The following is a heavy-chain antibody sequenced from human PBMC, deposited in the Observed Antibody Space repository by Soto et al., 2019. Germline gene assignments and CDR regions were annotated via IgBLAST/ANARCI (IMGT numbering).Heavy chain of an antibody. CDR2: IYATGTT. D-gene: IGHD1-1*01. CDR1: GASISGFY. V-gene: IGHV4-4*07. Sequence: HSETLSLTCTVSGASISGFYWSWIRKSAGKGLEWIGRIYATGTTDYNPSLKSRVMMSVDTSKKQFSLKLRSVTAADTAVYYCVRDRTKTLQDWFDP. CDR3: VRDRTKTLQDWFDP. J-gene: IGHJ5*02.